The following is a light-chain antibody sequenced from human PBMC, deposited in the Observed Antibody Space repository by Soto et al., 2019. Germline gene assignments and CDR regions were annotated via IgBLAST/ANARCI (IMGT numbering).Light chain of an antibody. V-gene: IGLV2-14*01. CDR2: DVS. J-gene: IGLJ1*01. CDR1: SSDVGGYTY. Sequence: SVLTQPASVSGSPGQAITISCTGTSSDVGGYTYVSWYQQHPGKAPKFIIYDVSNRPSGVSNRFSGSKSGNTASLTISGLQAEDEADYYCSSYTTSNTRQIVFGTGTKVTVL. CDR3: SSYTTSNTRQIV.